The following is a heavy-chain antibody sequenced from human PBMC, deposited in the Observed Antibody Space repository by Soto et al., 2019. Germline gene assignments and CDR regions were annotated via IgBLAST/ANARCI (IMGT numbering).Heavy chain of an antibody. CDR1: GFSLTTSGVA. D-gene: IGHD2-15*01. CDR3: AHSGYVYSDY. J-gene: IGHJ4*02. Sequence: QITLKESGPTLVKPTQTLTLTCTFSGFSLTTSGVAVDWIRQPPGKALEWLALIYWDDDKRYSPSLSNRLTITKDTSKNRVVLTMTNMDPVDTATYYCAHSGYVYSDYWGQGTLVTVSS. CDR2: IYWDDDK. V-gene: IGHV2-5*02.